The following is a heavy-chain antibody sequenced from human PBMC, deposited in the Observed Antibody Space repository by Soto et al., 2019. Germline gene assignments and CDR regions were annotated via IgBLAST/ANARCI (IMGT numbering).Heavy chain of an antibody. J-gene: IGHJ6*02. D-gene: IGHD3-10*01. CDR1: GFTFSSYG. CDR2: ISYDGSNK. V-gene: IGHV3-30*18. Sequence: QVQLVESGGGVVQPGRSLRLSCAASGFTFSSYGMHWVRQAPGKGLEWVAVISYDGSNKYYADSVKGRFTISRDNSKNTLYLQMNSLRAEDTAVYYCAKPRYGSGRGYMDVWGQGTTVTVSS. CDR3: AKPRYGSGRGYMDV.